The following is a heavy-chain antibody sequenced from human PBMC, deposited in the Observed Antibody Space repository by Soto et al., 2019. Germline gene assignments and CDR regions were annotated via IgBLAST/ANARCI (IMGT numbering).Heavy chain of an antibody. CDR2: INVYNGNT. CDR1: GYTFSDYG. V-gene: IGHV1-18*01. D-gene: IGHD3-10*01. J-gene: IGHJ5*02. Sequence: ASVKVSCKASGYTFSDYGISWVRQAPGQGLEWMGWINVYNGNTKYAQKVQGRVTMTTDTSTSTAYMELRSLRSDDTAVYYCARGVGSGSYYNQYNWFDPWGQGTLVTVSS. CDR3: ARGVGSGSYYNQYNWFDP.